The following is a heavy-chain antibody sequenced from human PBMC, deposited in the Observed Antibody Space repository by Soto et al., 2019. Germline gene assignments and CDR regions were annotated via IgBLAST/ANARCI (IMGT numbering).Heavy chain of an antibody. D-gene: IGHD2-21*02. CDR3: ARASYCGGDCYSYLAFDI. Sequence: GASVKASCKASGDTFTSYAMHWVRQAPGQRLEWMGWINAGNGNTKYSQKFQGRVTITRDTSASTAYMELSSLRSEDTAVYYCARASYCGGDCYSYLAFDIWGQGTMVTVSS. CDR1: GDTFTSYA. CDR2: INAGNGNT. J-gene: IGHJ3*02. V-gene: IGHV1-3*01.